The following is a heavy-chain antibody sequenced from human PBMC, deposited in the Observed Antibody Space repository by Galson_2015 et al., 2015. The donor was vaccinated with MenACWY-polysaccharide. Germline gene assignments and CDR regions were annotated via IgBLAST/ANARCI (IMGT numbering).Heavy chain of an antibody. J-gene: IGHJ4*02. CDR2: ISYDGSNK. CDR3: ARERGTGYYSTYYFDY. CDR1: GFTFSSYA. V-gene: IGHV3-30-3*01. D-gene: IGHD3/OR15-3a*01. Sequence: SLRLSCAASGFTFSSYAMHWVRQAPGKGLEWAADISYDGSNKYYADSVKGRFTISRDNSKNTLYLQMNGLRAEDTAVYYCARERGTGYYSTYYFDYWGQGTLVTVSS.